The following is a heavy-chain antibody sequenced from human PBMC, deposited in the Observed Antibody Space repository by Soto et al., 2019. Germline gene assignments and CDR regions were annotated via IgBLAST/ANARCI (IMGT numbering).Heavy chain of an antibody. D-gene: IGHD3-22*01. CDR1: GFTFSSYA. CDR2: ISYDGSNK. V-gene: IGHV3-30-3*01. Sequence: QVQLVESEGGVVQPGRSLSFACAASGFTFSSYAMHWVRQAPGKGLEWVAVISYDGSNKYYADSVKGRFTISRDNSKNTLYLQMNSLRAEDTAVYYCARDPYYYDSSPPGGSDYWGQGTLVTVSS. CDR3: ARDPYYYDSSPPGGSDY. J-gene: IGHJ4*02.